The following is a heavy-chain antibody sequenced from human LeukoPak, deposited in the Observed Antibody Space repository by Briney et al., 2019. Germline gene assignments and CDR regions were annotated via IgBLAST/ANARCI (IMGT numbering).Heavy chain of an antibody. V-gene: IGHV4-59*01. D-gene: IGHD3/OR15-3a*01. CDR3: ARHDLSGANYYYGMDV. CDR2: IYYSGST. Sequence: SETLSLTCTVSGGSISSYYWSWIRQPPGKRLEWIGHIYYSGSTNYNPSLKSRVTISVDTSRNQFSLKLRSVTAADTAVYYCARHDLSGANYYYGMDVWGQGTTVTVSS. J-gene: IGHJ6*02. CDR1: GGSISSYY.